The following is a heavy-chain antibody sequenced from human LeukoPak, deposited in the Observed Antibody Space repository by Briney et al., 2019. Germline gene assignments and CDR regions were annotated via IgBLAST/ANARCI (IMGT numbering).Heavy chain of an antibody. D-gene: IGHD6-13*01. Sequence: PGGSLRLSCAASGFTFSSYDMHWVRQATGKSLQWVSAIGTAGDTYYPGSVKGRFTISRENAKNSLYLQMNSLRAGDTAVYYCAREGAAAGTISAFDIWGQGTMVTVSS. CDR3: AREGAAAGTISAFDI. V-gene: IGHV3-13*01. CDR2: IGTAGDT. J-gene: IGHJ3*02. CDR1: GFTFSSYD.